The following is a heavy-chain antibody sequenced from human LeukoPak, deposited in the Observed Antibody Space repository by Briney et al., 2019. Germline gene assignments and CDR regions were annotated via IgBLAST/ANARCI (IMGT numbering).Heavy chain of an antibody. CDR3: AKGTKQLEVGGLDY. J-gene: IGHJ4*02. V-gene: IGHV3-23*01. Sequence: GGSLRLSCAASGFTFSSFAMSWVRQAPGKGLEWVSAISGSGGSTYYADSVKGRFTISRDNSKNTLYLQMNSLRAEDTAVYYCAKGTKQLEVGGLDYWGQGTLVTVSS. CDR1: GFTFSSFA. CDR2: ISGSGGST. D-gene: IGHD6-6*01.